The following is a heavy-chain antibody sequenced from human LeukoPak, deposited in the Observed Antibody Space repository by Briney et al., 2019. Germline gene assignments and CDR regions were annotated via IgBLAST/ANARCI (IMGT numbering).Heavy chain of an antibody. J-gene: IGHJ3*02. V-gene: IGHV3-33*06. CDR3: AKGQDGSGSLGAFDI. CDR2: IWYDGSNK. Sequence: GGSLRLSCAASGFTFSSYGMHWVRQAPGKGLEWVAVIWYDGSNKYYADSVKGRFTISRDNSKNTLYLQINSLRAEDTAVYYCAKGQDGSGSLGAFDIWGQGTMVTVSS. D-gene: IGHD3-10*01. CDR1: GFTFSSYG.